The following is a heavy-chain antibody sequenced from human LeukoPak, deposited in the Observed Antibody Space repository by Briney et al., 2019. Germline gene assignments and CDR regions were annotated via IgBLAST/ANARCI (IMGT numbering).Heavy chain of an antibody. Sequence: SVKVSCKASGYTFTSYGISWVRQAPGQGLEWMGGIIPIFGTANYAQKFQGRVTITTDESTSTAYMELSSLRSEDTAVYYCASNFYYDFWSGYSGWGQGTLVTVSS. D-gene: IGHD3-3*01. CDR2: IIPIFGTA. V-gene: IGHV1-69*05. J-gene: IGHJ4*02. CDR1: GYTFTSYG. CDR3: ASNFYYDFWSGYSG.